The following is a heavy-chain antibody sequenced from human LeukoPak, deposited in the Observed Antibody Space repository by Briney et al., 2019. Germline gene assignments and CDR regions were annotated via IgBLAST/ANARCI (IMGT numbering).Heavy chain of an antibody. CDR1: GYTFTSYY. V-gene: IGHV1-8*02. D-gene: IGHD2-2*01. CDR3: ARGRGCNSTSCSTPQYWFDP. Sequence: GASVKVSCKASGYTFTSYYMHWVRQAPGQGLEWMGWMNPNSGNTGYAQKFQGRVTMTRNTSISTAYMELSSLRSEDTAVYYCARGRGCNSTSCSTPQYWFDPWGQGTLVTVSS. J-gene: IGHJ5*02. CDR2: MNPNSGNT.